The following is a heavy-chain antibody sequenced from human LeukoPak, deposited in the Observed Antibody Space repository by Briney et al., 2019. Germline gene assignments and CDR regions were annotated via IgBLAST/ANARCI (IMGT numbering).Heavy chain of an antibody. CDR2: TYYRSKWYN. CDR3: ARENSRGRFDY. Sequence: SQTLSLTCGISGDSVSSNTAAWNWIRQSPSTGLEWLGRTYYRSKWYNNYAVSVKSRITINPDSSKNQVSLQLNPVTPEDTAMYYCARENSRGRFDYWGQGTLVTVSS. D-gene: IGHD6-19*01. J-gene: IGHJ4*02. CDR1: GDSVSSNTAA. V-gene: IGHV6-1*01.